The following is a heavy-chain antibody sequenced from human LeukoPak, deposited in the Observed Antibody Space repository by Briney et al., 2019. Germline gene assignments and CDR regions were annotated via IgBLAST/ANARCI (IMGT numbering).Heavy chain of an antibody. Sequence: PETLSLTCRVSNYSISSGYYWGWIRQPADTGLEWIGSISHSGNTSYNSSLKSRVTISLDTSKNQFSLKLNSVTAADTAVYYCARRQFGYKWFSPVEYWGQGILVTVSP. D-gene: IGHD3-22*01. CDR2: ISHSGNT. V-gene: IGHV4-38-2*01. CDR1: NYSISSGYY. CDR3: ARRQFGYKWFSPVEY. J-gene: IGHJ4*02.